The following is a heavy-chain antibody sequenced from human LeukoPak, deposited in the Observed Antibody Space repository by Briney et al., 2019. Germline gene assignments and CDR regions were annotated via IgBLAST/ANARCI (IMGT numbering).Heavy chain of an antibody. CDR3: ARAPSNYGYNWFDP. CDR1: GGSISSYY. D-gene: IGHD2-2*03. CDR2: IYYSGST. V-gene: IGHV4-59*01. J-gene: IGHJ5*02. Sequence: SETLSLTCTVSGGSISSYYWSWIRQPPVKGLEWIGYIYYSGSTNYNPSLKSRVTISVDTSKNQFSLKLSSVTAADTAVYYCARAPSNYGYNWFDPWGQGTLVTVSS.